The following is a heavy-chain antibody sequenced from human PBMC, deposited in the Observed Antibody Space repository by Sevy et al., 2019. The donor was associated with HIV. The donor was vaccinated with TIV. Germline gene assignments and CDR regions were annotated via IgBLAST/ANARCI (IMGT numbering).Heavy chain of an antibody. CDR3: TRDRVGGIGFDS. J-gene: IGHJ4*02. V-gene: IGHV3-21*01. D-gene: IGHD6-19*01. CDR2: IYGNSRYI. CDR1: EFDFYTYS. Sequence: GGSLRLSCAASEFDFYTYSMCWVRQAPGKGLEWVSFIYGNSRYIYYADSVKGRFTTSRDNANKLLHLEMNSLRVEDTAVYYCTRDRVGGIGFDSWGQGTLVTVSS.